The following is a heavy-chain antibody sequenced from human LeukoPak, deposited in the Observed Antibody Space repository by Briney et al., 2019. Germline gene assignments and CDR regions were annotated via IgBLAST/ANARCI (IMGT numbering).Heavy chain of an antibody. Sequence: GGSLRLSCAASGFTFSSYSMNWVRQAPGKGLEWVSSISSSSSYIYYADSVKGRFTISRDNAKNSLYLQMNSLRAEDSAVYYCARGRITMVRGVYPFDYWGQGTLVTVSS. J-gene: IGHJ4*02. CDR1: GFTFSSYS. D-gene: IGHD3-10*01. CDR3: ARGRITMVRGVYPFDY. V-gene: IGHV3-21*01. CDR2: ISSSSSYI.